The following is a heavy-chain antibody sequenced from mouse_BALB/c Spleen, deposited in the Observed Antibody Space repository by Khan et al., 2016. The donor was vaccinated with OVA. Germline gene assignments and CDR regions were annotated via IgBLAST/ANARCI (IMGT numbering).Heavy chain of an antibody. Sequence: EVELVESGGGLVKPGGSLKLSCAASGFTFSSYAMSWVRQSPEKRLEWVAEISSGGNYTYYPDTVTGRFTISSDNAKNTLYLEMSSLRSEDSAMYYCARASYNSGSMPWFFDYWGKGTTLTVSS. CDR2: ISSGGNYT. CDR3: ARASYNSGSMPWFFDY. CDR1: GFTFSSYA. D-gene: IGHD1-1*01. J-gene: IGHJ2*01. V-gene: IGHV5-9-4*01.